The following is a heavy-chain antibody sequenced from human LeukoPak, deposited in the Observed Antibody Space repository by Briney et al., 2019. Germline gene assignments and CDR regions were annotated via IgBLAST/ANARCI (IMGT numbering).Heavy chain of an antibody. D-gene: IGHD6-6*01. CDR1: GYTFTAYD. Sequence: ASVKVSCKAAGYTFTAYDIHWVRQAPGQGLEWMGWINPNSGGTNSAQKFQGRVTMTRDSSISTAYMEISRLTSDDTAVYHCARVGSITARKNYFDYWGQGTLVTVSS. CDR2: INPNSGGT. CDR3: ARVGSITARKNYFDY. J-gene: IGHJ4*02. V-gene: IGHV1-2*02.